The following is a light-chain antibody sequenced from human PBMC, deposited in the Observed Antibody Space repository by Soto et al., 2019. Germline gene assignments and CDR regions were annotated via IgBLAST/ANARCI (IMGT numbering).Light chain of an antibody. Sequence: DIQLTQSPSFLSASVGDTFTITCRASQDISSSLAWYRQKPGKAPKLLIYAASTLQSRVPSRFSGSGSGTEFTLTISSRQREDFANNYCQQFNSYPLTFGGGTKVEIK. J-gene: IGKJ4*01. CDR2: AAS. CDR1: QDISSS. V-gene: IGKV1-9*01. CDR3: QQFNSYPLT.